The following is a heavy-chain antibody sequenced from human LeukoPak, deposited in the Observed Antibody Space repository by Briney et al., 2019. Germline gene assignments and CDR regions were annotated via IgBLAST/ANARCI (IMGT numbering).Heavy chain of an antibody. Sequence: PGGSLRLSCAASGFSFSGYAMNWVRQAPGKGLEWVSRLSVSGGTTYYTDSVKGRFTVSRDNSRDTLYLQMHSLRVEDTAVYYCARMSGGGLSSYYFDYWGQGILVTVPS. V-gene: IGHV3-23*01. CDR2: LSVSGGTT. J-gene: IGHJ4*02. CDR3: ARMSGGGLSSYYFDY. D-gene: IGHD3-16*01. CDR1: GFSFSGYA.